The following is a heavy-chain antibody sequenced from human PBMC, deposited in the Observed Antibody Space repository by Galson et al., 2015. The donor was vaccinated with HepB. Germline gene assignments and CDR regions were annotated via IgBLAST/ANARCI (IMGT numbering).Heavy chain of an antibody. CDR2: IIPIFGTA. CDR1: GGTFSSYA. J-gene: IGHJ6*02. CDR3: ARGEVGSSSWYNYYYYGMDV. D-gene: IGHD6-13*01. Sequence: SVKVSCKASGGTFSSYAISWVRQAPGQGLEWMGGIIPIFGTANYAQKFQGRVTITADKSTSTAYMELSSLRSEDTAVYYCARGEVGSSSWYNYYYYGMDVWGQGTTVTVSS. V-gene: IGHV1-69*06.